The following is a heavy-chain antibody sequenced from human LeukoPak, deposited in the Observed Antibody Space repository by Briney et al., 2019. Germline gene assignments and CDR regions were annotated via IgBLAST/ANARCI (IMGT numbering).Heavy chain of an antibody. CDR3: ARGPLNYDILTGYYFPLPYGMDV. CDR2: INHSGST. D-gene: IGHD3-9*01. Sequence: SETLSLTCTVSGDSISSYYWNWIRQPPGKGLEWIGEINHSGSTNYNPSLKSRVTISVDASKNQFSLKLSSVTAADTAVYYCARGPLNYDILTGYYFPLPYGMDVWGQGTTVTVSS. J-gene: IGHJ6*02. V-gene: IGHV4-34*01. CDR1: GDSISSYY.